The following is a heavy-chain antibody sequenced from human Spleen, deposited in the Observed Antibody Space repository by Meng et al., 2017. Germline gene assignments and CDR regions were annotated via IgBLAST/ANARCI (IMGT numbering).Heavy chain of an antibody. CDR2: ISGSGSST. Sequence: GESLKISCAASGFTFSSYAMSWVRQAPGEGLEWVSAISGSGSSTYYADSVKGRFTISRDNAKNSLYLQMNSLRAEDTAVYYCARDTGREGPWELLFPDAFDIWGQGTMVTVSS. V-gene: IGHV3-23*01. J-gene: IGHJ3*02. CDR1: GFTFSSYA. CDR3: ARDTGREGPWELLFPDAFDI. D-gene: IGHD1-26*01.